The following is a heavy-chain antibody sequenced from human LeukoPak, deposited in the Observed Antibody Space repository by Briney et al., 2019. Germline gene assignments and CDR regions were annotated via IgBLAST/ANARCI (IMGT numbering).Heavy chain of an antibody. CDR1: GFTFSSYS. V-gene: IGHV3-21*01. D-gene: IGHD3-22*01. CDR2: ISSSSSYI. J-gene: IGHJ3*02. Sequence: GGSLRLSCAASGFTFSSYSMNWVRQAPGKGLEWVSSISSSSSYIYYADSVKGRFTISRDNAKNSLYLQMNSLRAEDTAVYYCARDYYYDSSGYYHDAFDIWGQGTMVTVSS. CDR3: ARDYYYDSSGYYHDAFDI.